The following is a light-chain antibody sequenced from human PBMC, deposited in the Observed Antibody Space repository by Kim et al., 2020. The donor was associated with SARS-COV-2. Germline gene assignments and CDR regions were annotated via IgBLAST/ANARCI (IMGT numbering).Light chain of an antibody. Sequence: QSVLTQPPSVSGAPGQRVTMSCTGSSSNIGAPYDVHWYQHLPRTAPKLLIYGNNNRPSGVPDRFSGSKSGTSASLAITGLQAEDEADYYCQSYDSSLSTWVFGGGTQLTV. V-gene: IGLV1-40*01. CDR1: SSNIGAPYD. CDR2: GNN. CDR3: QSYDSSLSTWV. J-gene: IGLJ3*02.